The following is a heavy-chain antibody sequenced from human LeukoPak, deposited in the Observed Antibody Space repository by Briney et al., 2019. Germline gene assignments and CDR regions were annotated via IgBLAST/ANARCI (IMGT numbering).Heavy chain of an antibody. Sequence: GASVKVSCKASGYTFTSYGISWVRQAPGQGLEWMGWISAYNGNTNYAQKLQGRVTMTTDTSTSTAYMELRSLRSDDTAVYYCARDPRLSVVVVAASRNTDYYGMDVWGQGTTVTVSS. CDR1: GYTFTSYG. D-gene: IGHD2-15*01. J-gene: IGHJ6*02. CDR2: ISAYNGNT. CDR3: ARDPRLSVVVVAASRNTDYYGMDV. V-gene: IGHV1-18*01.